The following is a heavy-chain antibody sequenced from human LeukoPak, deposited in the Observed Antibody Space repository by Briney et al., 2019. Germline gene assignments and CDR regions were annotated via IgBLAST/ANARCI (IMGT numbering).Heavy chain of an antibody. CDR3: ARGGSGYSYGRY. CDR1: GFTFGTYT. D-gene: IGHD5-18*01. V-gene: IGHV3-21*01. J-gene: IGHJ4*02. CDR2: ISSSSSYI. Sequence: GGSLRLSCAASGFTFGTYTMNWVRQAPGKGLEWVSSISSSSSYIYYADSVKGRFTISRDNAKNSLYLQMNSLRAEDTAVYYCARGGSGYSYGRYWGQGTLVTVSS.